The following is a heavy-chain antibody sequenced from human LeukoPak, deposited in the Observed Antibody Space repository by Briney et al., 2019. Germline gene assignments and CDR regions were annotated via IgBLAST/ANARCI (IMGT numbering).Heavy chain of an antibody. D-gene: IGHD3-22*01. Sequence: GESLKISFKGSGFIFTHYWIGWVRPEPGKGLEWMGIIYPDDSDTRYSPSFQGQVTISADKSINTAFLQWSSLKASDSAIYYCARLYYSASGYPDYWGQGTLVTVSS. V-gene: IGHV5-51*01. CDR1: GFIFTHYW. CDR2: IYPDDSDT. CDR3: ARLYYSASGYPDY. J-gene: IGHJ4*02.